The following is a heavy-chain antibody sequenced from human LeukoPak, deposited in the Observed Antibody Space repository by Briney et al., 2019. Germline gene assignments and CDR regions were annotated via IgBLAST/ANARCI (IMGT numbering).Heavy chain of an antibody. Sequence: SETLSLTCAVYGGSFSDYYWSWIRQPPGKGLEGIGEINHSGSTNYNPSLKSRVTISVDTSKNQFSLNLTSVTAADTAVYYCASEGIRDYYYYIMDVWGKGTTVTISS. V-gene: IGHV4-34*01. CDR1: GGSFSDYY. D-gene: IGHD1-14*01. J-gene: IGHJ6*03. CDR3: ASEGIRDYYYYIMDV. CDR2: INHSGST.